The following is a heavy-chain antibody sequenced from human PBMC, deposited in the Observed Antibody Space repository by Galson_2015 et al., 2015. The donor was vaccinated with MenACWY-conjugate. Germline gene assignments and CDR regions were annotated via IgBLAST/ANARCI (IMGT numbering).Heavy chain of an antibody. CDR1: GGSISSSSYY. CDR2: IYYSGST. CDR3: ASSQAYYYDSSGYQGDAFDI. J-gene: IGHJ3*02. Sequence: LTCTVSGGSISSSSYYWGWIRQPPGKGLEWIGSIYYSGSTYYNPSLKSRVTISVDTSKNQFSLKLSSVTAADTAVYYCASSQAYYYDSSGYQGDAFDIWGQGTMVTVSS. V-gene: IGHV4-39*01. D-gene: IGHD3-22*01.